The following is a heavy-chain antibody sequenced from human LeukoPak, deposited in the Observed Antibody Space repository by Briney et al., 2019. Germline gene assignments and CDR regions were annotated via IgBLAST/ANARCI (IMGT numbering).Heavy chain of an antibody. J-gene: IGHJ4*02. D-gene: IGHD3-3*01. CDR2: IYSGGST. Sequence: GGSLRLSCAASGFTFSSYAMSWVRQAPGKGLEWVSVIYSGGSTYYADSVKGRFTISRDNSKNTLYLQMNSLRAEDTAVYYCAKASGITIFGVVIRPPDYWGQGTLVTVSS. V-gene: IGHV3-23*03. CDR3: AKASGITIFGVVIRPPDY. CDR1: GFTFSSYA.